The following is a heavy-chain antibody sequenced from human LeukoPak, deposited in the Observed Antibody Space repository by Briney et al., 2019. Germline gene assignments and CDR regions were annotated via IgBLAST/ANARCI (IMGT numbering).Heavy chain of an antibody. CDR3: ARGIGPNRRLYYYDSSPYYYFDY. V-gene: IGHV4-61*02. J-gene: IGHJ4*02. CDR1: GGSIDSGSYY. D-gene: IGHD3-22*01. CDR2: IYTTGST. Sequence: PSETLSLTCSVSGGSIDSGSYYWSWIRQPAGKGLEWIVRIYTTGSTNCNPSLKSRVTIILDASKNQFSLKLSSVTAADTAVYYCARGIGPNRRLYYYDSSPYYYFDYWGQGTLVTVSS.